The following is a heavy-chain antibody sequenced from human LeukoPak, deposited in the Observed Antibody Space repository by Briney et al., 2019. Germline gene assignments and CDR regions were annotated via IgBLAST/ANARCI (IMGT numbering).Heavy chain of an antibody. CDR2: IYTSGST. Sequence: PSETLSLTCAVSGGSISSGSYYWSWIRQPAGKGLEWIGRIYTSGSTNYNPSLKSRVTISVDTSKNQFSPKLSSVTAADTAVYYCARDGDSSPDYGMDVWGQGTTVTVSS. CDR3: ARDGDSSPDYGMDV. J-gene: IGHJ6*02. CDR1: GGSISSGSYY. D-gene: IGHD3-22*01. V-gene: IGHV4-61*02.